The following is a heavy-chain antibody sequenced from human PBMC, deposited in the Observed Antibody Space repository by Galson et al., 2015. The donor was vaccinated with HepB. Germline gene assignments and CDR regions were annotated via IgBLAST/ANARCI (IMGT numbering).Heavy chain of an antibody. J-gene: IGHJ4*02. D-gene: IGHD6-19*01. CDR1: GFTFSDYY. CDR2: ISSSSSYT. V-gene: IGHV3-11*05. CDR3: ARGTTRWLVPFDY. Sequence: LRLSCAASGFTFSDYYMSWIRQAPGKGLEWVSYISSSSSYTNYADSVKGRFTISRDNAKNSLYLQMNSLRAEDTAVYYCARGTTRWLVPFDYWGQGTLVTVSS.